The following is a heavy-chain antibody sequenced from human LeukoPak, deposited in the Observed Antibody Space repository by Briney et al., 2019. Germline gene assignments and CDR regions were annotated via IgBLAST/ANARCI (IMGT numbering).Heavy chain of an antibody. CDR3: ARDVQWELPPGVDV. V-gene: IGHV1-2*02. J-gene: IGHJ6*02. Sequence: ASVKVSCKASGYTFTGHYIHWVRQAPGQGLEWMGWINPNSSGTNYVQKFQGRVTMTRDTSFSTAYMELSRLKSDDTAVYYCARDVQWELPPGVDVWGQGTTVTVSS. CDR2: INPNSSGT. D-gene: IGHD1-26*01. CDR1: GYTFTGHY.